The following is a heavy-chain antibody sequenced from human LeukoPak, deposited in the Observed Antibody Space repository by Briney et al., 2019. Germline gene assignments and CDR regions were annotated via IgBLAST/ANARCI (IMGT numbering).Heavy chain of an antibody. D-gene: IGHD1/OR15-1a*01. CDR2: IFYSGST. V-gene: IGHV4-34*12. Sequence: SETLSLTCAVYGGSFSGYYWSWIRQPPGKGLEWIGSIFYSGSTYYNPSLKSRVTISVDTSKNQISLKVTSVIAADTAVYYCARLYSGTRPPDYWGQGTLVTVSS. J-gene: IGHJ4*02. CDR1: GGSFSGYY. CDR3: ARLYSGTRPPDY.